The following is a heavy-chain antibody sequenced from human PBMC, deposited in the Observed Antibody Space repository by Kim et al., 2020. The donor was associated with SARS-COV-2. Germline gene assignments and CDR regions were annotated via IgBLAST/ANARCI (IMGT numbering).Heavy chain of an antibody. J-gene: IGHJ6*01. CDR1: GGSFSGNY. D-gene: IGHD4-17*01. Sequence: SETLSLTCAVYGGSFSGNYWSWIRQPPGKGLEWIGEINHSGSTNYNTSLKSRVTISVDTSKNQFSLKRSSVTAADTAVYYCGRGSPVTTFHSYYYGMDV. CDR2: INHSGST. V-gene: IGHV4-34*01. CDR3: GRGSPVTTFHSYYYGMDV.